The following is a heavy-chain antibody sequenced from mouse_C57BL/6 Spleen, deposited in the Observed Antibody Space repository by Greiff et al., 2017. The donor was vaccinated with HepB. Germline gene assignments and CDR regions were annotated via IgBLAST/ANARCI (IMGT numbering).Heavy chain of an antibody. D-gene: IGHD1-1*01. CDR2: IYPGDGDT. CDR1: GYAFSSYW. Sequence: VQLQQSGAELVKPGASVKISCKASGYAFSSYWMNWVKQRPGKGLEWIGQIYPGDGDTNYNGKFKGKATLTADKSSSTAYMQLSSLTSEDSAVYCWARSADYYGSSFDYWGQGTTLTVSS. CDR3: ARSADYYGSSFDY. V-gene: IGHV1-80*01. J-gene: IGHJ2*01.